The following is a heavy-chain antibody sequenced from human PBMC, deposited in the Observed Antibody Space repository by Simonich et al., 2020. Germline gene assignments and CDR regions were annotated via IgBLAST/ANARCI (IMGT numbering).Heavy chain of an antibody. CDR2: IISSSSYI. CDR1: GFTFSSYS. D-gene: IGHD1-1*01. Sequence: EVQLVESGGGLVKPGGSLRLSCAASGFTFSSYSMNWVRQAPGKGVEWASSIISSSSYIYYADSVKGRFTISRDNAKNSLYLQMNSLRAEDTAVYYCARANERDYWGQGTLVTVSS. CDR3: ARANERDY. V-gene: IGHV3-21*01. J-gene: IGHJ4*02.